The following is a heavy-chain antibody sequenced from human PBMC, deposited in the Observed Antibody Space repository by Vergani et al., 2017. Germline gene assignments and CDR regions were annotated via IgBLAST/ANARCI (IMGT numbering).Heavy chain of an antibody. CDR1: GGTFSSYA. V-gene: IGHV1-69*01. CDR2: IIPIFGTA. Sequence: QVQLVQSGAEVKKPGSSVKVSCKASGGTFSSYAISWVRQAPGQGLEWMGGIIPIFGTANYAQKFQGRVTITADESTSTAYMELSSLGSEDTAVYYCAGDQAYCGGDCYSVRGAFDIWGQGTMVTVSS. D-gene: IGHD2-21*02. CDR3: AGDQAYCGGDCYSVRGAFDI. J-gene: IGHJ3*02.